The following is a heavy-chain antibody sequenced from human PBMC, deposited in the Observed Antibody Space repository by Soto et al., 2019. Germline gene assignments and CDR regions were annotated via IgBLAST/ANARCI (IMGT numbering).Heavy chain of an antibody. J-gene: IGHJ6*02. Sequence: GGSLRHSCAGSGFTLSTYVMTWVRQAPGKGLEWVSAITGTGGNTYYVDSVKGRFTSSRDNSKNMLYLQMNSVRVEDTAVYYCARIRGYWYGLDVWGQGTTVTVSS. V-gene: IGHV3-23*01. CDR1: GFTLSTYV. CDR2: ITGTGGNT. CDR3: ARIRGYWYGLDV.